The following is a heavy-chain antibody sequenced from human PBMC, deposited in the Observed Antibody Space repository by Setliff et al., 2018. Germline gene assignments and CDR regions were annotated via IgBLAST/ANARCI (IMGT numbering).Heavy chain of an antibody. Sequence: TGGSLRLSCAASGFTFDDYTMHWVRQAPGKGLEWVSLISWDGGSTYYADSVKGRFTISRDNSKNSLYLQMNSLRAEDTAVYYCARDRVRHSSGWGQGTTVTVSS. CDR2: ISWDGGST. V-gene: IGHV3-43*01. CDR3: ARDRVRHSSG. D-gene: IGHD6-19*01. J-gene: IGHJ6*02. CDR1: GFTFDDYT.